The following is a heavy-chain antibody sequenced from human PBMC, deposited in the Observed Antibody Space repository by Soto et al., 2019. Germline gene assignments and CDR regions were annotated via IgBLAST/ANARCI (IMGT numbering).Heavy chain of an antibody. J-gene: IGHJ4*02. CDR2: IYYSGST. CDR3: ARHALLWFGELPIHFDY. CDR1: GGSISSYY. Sequence: SETLSLTCTVSGGSISSYYWSWIRQPPGKGLEWIGYIYYSGSTNYNPSLKSRVTISVDTSKNQFSLKLSSVTAADTAVYYCARHALLWFGELPIHFDYWGQGTLVTVSS. D-gene: IGHD3-10*01. V-gene: IGHV4-59*08.